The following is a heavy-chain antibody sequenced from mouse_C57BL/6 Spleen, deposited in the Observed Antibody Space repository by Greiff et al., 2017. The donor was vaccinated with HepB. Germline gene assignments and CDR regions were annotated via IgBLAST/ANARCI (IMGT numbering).Heavy chain of an antibody. J-gene: IGHJ3*01. CDR3: ARSTGKGASWFAY. Sequence: EVQRVESGGGLVKPGGSLKLSCAASGFTFSDYGMHWVRQAPEKGLEWVAYISSGSSTIYYADTVKGRFTISRDNAKNTLFLQMTSLRSEDTAMYYCARSTGKGASWFAYWGQGTLVTVSA. CDR2: ISSGSSTI. D-gene: IGHD4-1*02. V-gene: IGHV5-17*01. CDR1: GFTFSDYG.